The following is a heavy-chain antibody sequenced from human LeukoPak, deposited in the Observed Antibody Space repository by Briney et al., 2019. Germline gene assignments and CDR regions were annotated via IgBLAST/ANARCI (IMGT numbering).Heavy chain of an antibody. Sequence: ASVKVSCKASGGTFSSYAISWVRQAPGQGLEWMGGIIPIFGTANYAQKFQGRVTITADKSTSTAYMELSSLRSEDTAVYYCARAADSSSWYYYWGQGTLVTVSS. CDR1: GGTFSSYA. V-gene: IGHV1-69*06. D-gene: IGHD6-13*01. CDR3: ARAADSSSWYYY. CDR2: IIPIFGTA. J-gene: IGHJ4*02.